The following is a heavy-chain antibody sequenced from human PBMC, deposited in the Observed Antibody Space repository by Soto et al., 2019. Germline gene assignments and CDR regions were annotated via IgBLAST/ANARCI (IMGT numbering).Heavy chain of an antibody. J-gene: IGHJ4*02. D-gene: IGHD3-22*01. CDR3: ARPHRSEYSDSSGYYYDY. CDR2: IDPSDSYT. CDR1: GYSFTSYW. V-gene: IGHV5-10-1*01. Sequence: PGESLKISCKGSGYSFTSYWISWVRQMPGKGLEWMGRIDPSDSYTNYSPSFQGHVTISADKSISTAYLQWSGLKASDTAMYYCARPHRSEYSDSSGYYYDYWGQGTLVTVSS.